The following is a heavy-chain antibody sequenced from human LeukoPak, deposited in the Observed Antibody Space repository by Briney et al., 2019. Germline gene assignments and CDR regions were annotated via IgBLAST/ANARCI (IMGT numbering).Heavy chain of an antibody. CDR3: AVIASSTAHYYYYYMDV. Sequence: SVKVSCKASGGTFSSYAISWVRRAPGQGLEWMGGIIPIFGTANYAQKFQGRVTITADESTSTAYMELSSLRSEDTAVYYCAVIASSTAHYYYYYMDVWGKGTTVTVSS. CDR2: IIPIFGTA. D-gene: IGHD2/OR15-2a*01. J-gene: IGHJ6*03. V-gene: IGHV1-69*01. CDR1: GGTFSSYA.